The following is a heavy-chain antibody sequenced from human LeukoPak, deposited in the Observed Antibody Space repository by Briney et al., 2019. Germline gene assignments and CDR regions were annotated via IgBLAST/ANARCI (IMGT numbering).Heavy chain of an antibody. Sequence: GESLKISCKGSGYSINNYWIGWVRQMPGKGLEWMGIICPADSDIGYSPSFQGQVTISADKSISTAYLQWSSLKASDTAMYYCARQEYCSGGSCYTWFDPWGQGTLVTVSS. V-gene: IGHV5-51*01. D-gene: IGHD2-15*01. CDR3: ARQEYCSGGSCYTWFDP. J-gene: IGHJ5*02. CDR2: ICPADSDI. CDR1: GYSINNYW.